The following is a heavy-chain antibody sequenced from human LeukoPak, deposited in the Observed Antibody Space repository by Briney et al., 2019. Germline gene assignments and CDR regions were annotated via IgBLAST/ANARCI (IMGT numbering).Heavy chain of an antibody. CDR2: ISNSGSFI. Sequence: GGSLRLSCAASGFTFSSYSMTWVRQAPGKELEWVSFISNSGSFIYYADSAKGRFTISRDNAKNSLYLQMNSLRDEDTAVYYCARSGYGSRWYFFDHWGQGTLVTVSS. J-gene: IGHJ4*02. CDR1: GFTFSSYS. CDR3: ARSGYGSRWYFFDH. V-gene: IGHV3-21*01. D-gene: IGHD6-13*01.